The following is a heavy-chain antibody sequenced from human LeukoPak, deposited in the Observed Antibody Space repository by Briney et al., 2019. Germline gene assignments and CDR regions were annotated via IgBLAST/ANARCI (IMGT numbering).Heavy chain of an antibody. J-gene: IGHJ4*02. V-gene: IGHV4-34*01. CDR3: ARGRGKPIGDFDY. Sequence: PSETLSLTCAVYGGSFSGYYWSWIRQPPGKGLEWIGEINHSGSTNYNPSLKSRVTISVDTSKNQFSLKLSSVTAADTAVYYCARGRGKPIGDFDYWGQGTLVTVSS. D-gene: IGHD6-13*01. CDR2: INHSGST. CDR1: GGSFSGYY.